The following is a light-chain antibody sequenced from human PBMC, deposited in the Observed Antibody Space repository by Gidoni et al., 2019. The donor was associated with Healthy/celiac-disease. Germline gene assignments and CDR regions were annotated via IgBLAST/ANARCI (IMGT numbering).Light chain of an antibody. V-gene: IGKV3-15*01. CDR1: QSVSSN. J-gene: IGKJ3*01. CDR2: GAS. CDR3: QQYNNWPPIFT. Sequence: EIVMTQSPATLSVSPGERATLSCRASQSVSSNLAWYQQKLGQAPRLLNYGASTRATGIPAKFSGSGSGTEFTLTISSLQSEDFAVYYCQQYNNWPPIFTFGPGTKVDIK.